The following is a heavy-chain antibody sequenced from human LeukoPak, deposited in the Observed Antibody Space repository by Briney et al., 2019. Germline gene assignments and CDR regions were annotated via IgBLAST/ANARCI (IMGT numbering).Heavy chain of an antibody. D-gene: IGHD6-6*01. J-gene: IGHJ6*03. Sequence: GASVKVSCKASGGTFSSYAISWERQAPGQGLEWMGGIIPIFGTANYAQKFQGRVTITADKPTSTAYMELSSLRSEDTAVYYCASRWAAPTALLEYSSSSGPGYYYYYMDVWGKGTTVTVSS. CDR3: ASRWAAPTALLEYSSSSGPGYYYYYMDV. V-gene: IGHV1-69*06. CDR2: IIPIFGTA. CDR1: GGTFSSYA.